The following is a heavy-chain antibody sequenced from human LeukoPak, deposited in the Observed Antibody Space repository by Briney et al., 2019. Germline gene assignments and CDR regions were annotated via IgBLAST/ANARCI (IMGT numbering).Heavy chain of an antibody. Sequence: GGSLRLSCAASGFTFNSYAMSWVRQAPGKGLEWVSAISGNGGRTYYADSVKGRFTTSRDNSKNTLNLQMHRLRADDTAVYYCANEIRPNDYWGQGTLVTVSS. D-gene: IGHD4-17*01. V-gene: IGHV3-23*01. CDR2: ISGNGGRT. CDR3: ANEIRPNDY. J-gene: IGHJ4*02. CDR1: GFTFNSYA.